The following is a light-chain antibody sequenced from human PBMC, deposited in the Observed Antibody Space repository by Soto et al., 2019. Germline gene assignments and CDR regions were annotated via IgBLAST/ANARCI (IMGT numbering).Light chain of an antibody. Sequence: QSALTQPASVSGSPGQSIAISRTGTSSDVGGYDYVSWYQQHPDKAPKLIIYEVTKRPSGVSNRFSGSKSGNTASLTISGLQPDDEADYYCSSHTSGDTRVFGSGTKLTVL. CDR3: SSHTSGDTRV. CDR2: EVT. V-gene: IGLV2-14*01. CDR1: SSDVGGYDY. J-gene: IGLJ1*01.